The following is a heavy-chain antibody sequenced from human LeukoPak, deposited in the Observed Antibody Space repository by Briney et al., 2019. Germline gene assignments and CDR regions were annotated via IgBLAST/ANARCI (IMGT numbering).Heavy chain of an antibody. CDR3: ARVLGYDSSGYYRGYFDY. CDR1: GFTVSNNY. Sequence: PGASLSLSCAASGFTVSNNYMSWVRQAPGKGLEWVSVIYSAGTTYYADSVKGRFTISRQNPENTLFLQMNSLRPEDTAVYYCARVLGYDSSGYYRGYFDYWGQGTLVTVSS. J-gene: IGHJ4*02. CDR2: IYSAGTT. D-gene: IGHD3-22*01. V-gene: IGHV3-53*04.